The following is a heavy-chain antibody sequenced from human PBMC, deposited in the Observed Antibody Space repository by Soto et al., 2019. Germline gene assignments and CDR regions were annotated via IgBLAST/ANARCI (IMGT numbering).Heavy chain of an antibody. CDR2: ISSSSSTI. CDR3: ARLLDCSSTSCPLIDAFDI. J-gene: IGHJ3*02. CDR1: GFTFSSYS. Sequence: GGSLRLSCAASGFTFSSYSMNWVRQAPGKGLEWVSYISSSSSTIYYADSVKGRFTISRDNAKNSLYLQMNSLRAEDTAVYYCARLLDCSSTSCPLIDAFDIWGQGTMVTVSS. D-gene: IGHD2-2*01. V-gene: IGHV3-48*01.